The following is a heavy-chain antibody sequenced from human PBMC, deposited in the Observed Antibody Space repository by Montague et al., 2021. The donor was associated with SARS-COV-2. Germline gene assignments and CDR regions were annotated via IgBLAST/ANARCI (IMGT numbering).Heavy chain of an antibody. Sequence: SLRLSCAASGFTFSTYAMSWVRQAPGKGLEWVSTIGGGGDTTYYADSVKGRFTISRDNSKNTVFLQMNSLRAEDTATYYCAKGSRYSSGVWGQGTTVTVSS. J-gene: IGHJ6*02. CDR3: AKGSRYSSGV. CDR1: GFTFSTYA. D-gene: IGHD6-19*01. V-gene: IGHV3-23*01. CDR2: IGGGGDTT.